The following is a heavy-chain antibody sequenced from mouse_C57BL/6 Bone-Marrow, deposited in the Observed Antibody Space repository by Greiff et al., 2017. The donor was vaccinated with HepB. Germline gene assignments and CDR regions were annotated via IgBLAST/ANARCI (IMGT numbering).Heavy chain of an antibody. D-gene: IGHD2-2*01. CDR1: GFNINDYY. V-gene: IGHV14-2*01. J-gene: IGHJ4*01. CDR3: ARERGGYPYAMDY. CDR2: IDPEDGEN. Sequence: VQLQQSGAELVKPGASVKLSCTASGFNINDYYMHWVKQSTEQGLEWIGRIDPEDGENKYAPKFQGMATITADTSSNTAYLQLSSLTSEDTAVYYCARERGGYPYAMDYWGQGTSVTVSS.